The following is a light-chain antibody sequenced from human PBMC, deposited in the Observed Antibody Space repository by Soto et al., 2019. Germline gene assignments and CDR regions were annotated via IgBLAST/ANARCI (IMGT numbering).Light chain of an antibody. V-gene: IGKV1-27*01. CDR2: AAS. J-gene: IGKJ1*01. Sequence: DIQMTQSPSSLSASVGDRVTITCRASQGISNYLAWYQQKPGKVPKLLIYAASTLQSGVPSRFSGSGSGTDFTLTISSLQPEDVATYYCQKYNRPQTFGQGTKVDIK. CDR1: QGISNY. CDR3: QKYNRPQT.